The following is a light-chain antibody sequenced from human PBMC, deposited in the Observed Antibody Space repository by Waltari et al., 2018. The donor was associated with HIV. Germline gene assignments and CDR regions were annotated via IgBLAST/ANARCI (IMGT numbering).Light chain of an antibody. CDR2: EVS. CDR3: MQSMKLPLT. J-gene: IGKJ5*01. V-gene: IGKV2D-29*01. CDR1: ESLLHSDGKTY. Sequence: IVMTQPPLSLSVTPGQPASISCTSSESLLHSDGKTYLFWYLQKAGQPPQLLIFEVSTRFSGVPDRFSGSGSGTDFTLRISRVEAGDVGIYYCMQSMKLPLTFGQGTRLDIK.